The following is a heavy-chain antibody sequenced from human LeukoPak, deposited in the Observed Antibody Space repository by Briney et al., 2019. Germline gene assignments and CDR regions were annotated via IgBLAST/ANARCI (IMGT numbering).Heavy chain of an antibody. CDR3: ASGIYYASVHTWSPV. V-gene: IGHV3-21*01. J-gene: IGHJ4*02. CDR1: GFSFSSYS. Sequence: VGSLRLSCAASGFSFSSYSMNWVRQAPGKGLEWVSSISYSSAYIYYIDSVKGRFTISRDDAKNSLYLQMNSLGAEDTAVYYCASGIYYASVHTWSPVWGQGILVTVPS. D-gene: IGHD3-10*01. CDR2: ISYSSAYI.